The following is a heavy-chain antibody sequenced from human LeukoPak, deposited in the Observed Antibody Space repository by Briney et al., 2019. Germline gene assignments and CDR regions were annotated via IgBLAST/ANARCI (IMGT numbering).Heavy chain of an antibody. CDR2: IKGDGISA. CDR3: AKDHYWSIDY. V-gene: IGHV3-74*01. J-gene: IGHJ4*02. D-gene: IGHD3-3*01. CDR1: GFDFSSNW. Sequence: GGSLRLSCAASGFDFSSNWMHWVRHAPGQGLVWVSRIKGDGISANYADSVKGRFTISRDIAKNTLYLQMNSLRAEDTGVYYCAKDHYWSIDYWGRGTLVTVSS.